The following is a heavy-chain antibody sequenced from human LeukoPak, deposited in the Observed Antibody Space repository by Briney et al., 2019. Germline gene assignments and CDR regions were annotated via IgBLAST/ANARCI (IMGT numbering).Heavy chain of an antibody. CDR2: INTNTGNP. V-gene: IGHV7-4-1*02. CDR3: ARDQSYDFWSGSYYYYGMDV. Sequence: ASVKVSCKASGYTFTSCAMNWVRQAPGQGLEWMGWINTNTGNPTYAQGFTGRFVFSLDTSVSTAYLQISSLKAEDTAVYYCARDQSYDFWSGSYYYYGMDVWGQGTTVTVSS. J-gene: IGHJ6*02. CDR1: GYTFTSCA. D-gene: IGHD3-3*01.